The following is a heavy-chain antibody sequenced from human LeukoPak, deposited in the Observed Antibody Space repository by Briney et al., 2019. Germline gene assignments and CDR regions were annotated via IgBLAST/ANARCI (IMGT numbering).Heavy chain of an antibody. J-gene: IGHJ4*02. CDR1: GFTFSSYG. CDR2: ISYDGSKK. V-gene: IGHV3-30*03. CDR3: ARGSGSAFDY. D-gene: IGHD2-15*01. Sequence: GRSLRLSCAASGFTFSSYGMHWVRQAPGKGLEWVAFISYDGSKKYYADSVKGRFTISRDNAKNSLYLQMNSLRDEDTAVYYCARGSGSAFDYWGQGTLVTVSS.